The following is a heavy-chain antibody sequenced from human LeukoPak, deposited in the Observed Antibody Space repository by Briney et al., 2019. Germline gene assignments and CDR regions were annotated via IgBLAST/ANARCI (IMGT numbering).Heavy chain of an antibody. V-gene: IGHV3-11*04. D-gene: IGHD1-14*01. Sequence: PGGSLRLSCAASGFTVSSNYMSWVRQAPGKGLEWVSYISSSGSTIYYADSVKGRFTISRDNAKNSLYLQMNSLRAEDTAVYYCARGVRGPVVGTNWFDPWGQGTLVTVSS. CDR2: ISSSGSTI. J-gene: IGHJ5*02. CDR1: GFTVSSNY. CDR3: ARGVRGPVVGTNWFDP.